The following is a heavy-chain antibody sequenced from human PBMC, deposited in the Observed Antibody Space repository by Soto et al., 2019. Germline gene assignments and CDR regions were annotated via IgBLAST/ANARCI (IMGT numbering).Heavy chain of an antibody. V-gene: IGHV3-21*01. J-gene: IGHJ4*02. CDR2: ISSSSSYI. D-gene: IGHD3-3*01. CDR1: GFTFSSYS. Sequence: GGSLRLSCAASGFTFSSYSMNWVRQAPGKGLEWVSSISSSSSYIYYADSVKGRFTISRDNAKNSLYLQMNSLRAEDTAVYYCASLLRFRGRYYFDYWGQGTLVTVSS. CDR3: ASLLRFRGRYYFDY.